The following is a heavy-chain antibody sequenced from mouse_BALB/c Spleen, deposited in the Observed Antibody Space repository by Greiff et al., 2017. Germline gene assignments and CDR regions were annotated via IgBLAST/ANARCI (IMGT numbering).Heavy chain of an antibody. CDR3: AREDWAYYFDY. J-gene: IGHJ2*01. CDR2: INSNGGST. Sequence: EVKVVESGGGLVQPGGSLKLSCAASGFTFSSYGMSWVRQTPDKRLELVATINSNGGSTYYPDSVKGRFTISRDNAKNTLYLQMSSLKSEDTAMYYCAREDWAYYFDYWGQGTTLTVSS. CDR1: GFTFSSYG. D-gene: IGHD4-1*01. V-gene: IGHV5-6-3*01.